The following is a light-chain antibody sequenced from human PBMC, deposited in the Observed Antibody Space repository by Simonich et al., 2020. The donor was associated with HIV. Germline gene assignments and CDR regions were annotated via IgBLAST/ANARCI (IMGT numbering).Light chain of an antibody. CDR1: SSDVGSDNL. V-gene: IGLV2-23*01. CDR2: EGS. CDR3: CSYAGGSTWV. Sequence: QSALTQPASVSGSPGQSITISCTGTSSDVGSDNLVSWYQQHPGKAPKLMIYEGSKRPSGVSNRFSGSKSGNTASLTISGLQAEDEADYYCCSYAGGSTWVFGGGTKLTVL. J-gene: IGLJ3*02.